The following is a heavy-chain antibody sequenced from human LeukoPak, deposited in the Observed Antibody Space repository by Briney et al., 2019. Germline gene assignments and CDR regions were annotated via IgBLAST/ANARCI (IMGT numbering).Heavy chain of an antibody. Sequence: SETLSLTCTVSGYSISSGYYWGWIRQPPGKGLEWIGSIFHSGSTYYNPSLKSRVIISLDTSKNQFSLKLSSVTAADTAVYYCARDRRDGYNGIDYWGQGTLVTVSS. J-gene: IGHJ4*02. CDR3: ARDRRDGYNGIDY. V-gene: IGHV4-38-2*02. CDR2: IFHSGST. D-gene: IGHD5-24*01. CDR1: GYSISSGYY.